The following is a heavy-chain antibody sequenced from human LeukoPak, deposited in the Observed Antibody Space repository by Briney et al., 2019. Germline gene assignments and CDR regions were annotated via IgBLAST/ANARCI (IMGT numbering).Heavy chain of an antibody. CDR3: ARSLWPADY. J-gene: IGHJ4*02. CDR1: GFTFSSYE. V-gene: IGHV3-48*03. D-gene: IGHD3-10*01. CDR2: ISSSGSTI. Sequence: PGGSLRLSCAASGFTFSSYEMNWVRQAPGKGLEWVSYISSSGSTIYYADSVKGRFTISRDNAKKSLYLQMDSLRAEDTAVYYCARSLWPADYWGQGTLVTVSS.